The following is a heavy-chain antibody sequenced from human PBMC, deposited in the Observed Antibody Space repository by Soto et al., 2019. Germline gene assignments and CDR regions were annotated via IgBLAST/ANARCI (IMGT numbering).Heavy chain of an antibody. CDR2: IRSKAYGETT. V-gene: IGHV3-49*03. CDR3: TRDLRYCSSSTCYAPDY. J-gene: IGHJ4*02. D-gene: IGHD2-2*01. CDR1: GFTLGDYA. Sequence: GGSLRLSCTAAGFTLGDYAVSWIRQAPGKGLEWVGFIRSKAYGETTEYAAPVKGRFTISRDDSKSIAYLQMNSLKTEDTAVYYCTRDLRYCSSSTCYAPDYWGQGTLVTVSS.